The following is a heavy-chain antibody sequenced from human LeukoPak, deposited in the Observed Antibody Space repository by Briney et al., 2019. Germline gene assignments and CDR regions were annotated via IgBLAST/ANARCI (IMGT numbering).Heavy chain of an antibody. J-gene: IGHJ4*02. V-gene: IGHV3-23*01. D-gene: IGHD3-10*01. CDR1: GFTFSKYA. Sequence: GGSLRLSCAASGFTFSKYAMTWVRQAPGKGLEWVSGISGNDSSTYYADSVKGRLTISRDNGKNTLYLQMNSLRAEDTAVYYCTKGLYGSGSSPDFWGQGTLVIVSA. CDR2: ISGNDSST. CDR3: TKGLYGSGSSPDF.